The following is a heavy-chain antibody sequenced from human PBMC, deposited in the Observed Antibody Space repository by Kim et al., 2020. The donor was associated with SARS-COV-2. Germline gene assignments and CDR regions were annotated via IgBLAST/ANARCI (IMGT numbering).Heavy chain of an antibody. Sequence: SETLSLTCAVYGGSFSGYYWSWIRQPPGKGLEWIGEINHSGSTNYNPSLKSRVTISVDTSKNQFSLKLSAVTAADTAVYYCARGTRQWLVRGPYYYCMDVWGEGTTVTVSS. V-gene: IGHV4-34*01. CDR1: GGSFSGYY. J-gene: IGHJ6*03. D-gene: IGHD6-19*01. CDR3: ARGTRQWLVRGPYYYCMDV. CDR2: INHSGST.